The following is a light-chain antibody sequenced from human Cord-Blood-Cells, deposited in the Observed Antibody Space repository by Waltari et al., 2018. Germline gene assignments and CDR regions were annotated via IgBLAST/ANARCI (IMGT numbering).Light chain of an antibody. Sequence: EIVMTQSPATLSVSPGERATLPCRASQSVSSNLAWYQQKPGQAPRLLIYGASTRATGIPARFSGSGSGTEFTLTISSLQSEDFAVYYCQQYNNWPPLTFGGVTKVEIK. CDR1: QSVSSN. CDR3: QQYNNWPPLT. V-gene: IGKV3D-15*01. CDR2: GAS. J-gene: IGKJ4*01.